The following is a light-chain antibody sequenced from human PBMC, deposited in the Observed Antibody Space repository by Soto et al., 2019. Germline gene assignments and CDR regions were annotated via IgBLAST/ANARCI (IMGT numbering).Light chain of an antibody. Sequence: EIVMTQSPATLSVSPGERATLSCRASQSVSSNLAWYQQKPGQAPRLLIYGASTRATGIPARFSGSGSGTEFTLTISSLQSEELAVYYCQHYNNWPRTFGQGTKVYIK. CDR1: QSVSSN. J-gene: IGKJ1*01. CDR3: QHYNNWPRT. CDR2: GAS. V-gene: IGKV3-15*01.